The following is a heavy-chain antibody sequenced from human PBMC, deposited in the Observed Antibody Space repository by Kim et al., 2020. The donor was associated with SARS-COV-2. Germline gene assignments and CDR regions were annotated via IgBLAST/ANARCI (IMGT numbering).Heavy chain of an antibody. CDR1: GFTFSSYG. CDR3: AGEISSNAFDI. Sequence: GGYLRLSCAASGFTFSSYGMHWVRQAPGKGLEWVAVIWYDGSNKYYADSVKGXFTISRDNSKNTLYLQMNSLRXEDXXVXYXAGEISSNAFDIWGQGTMV. J-gene: IGHJ3*02. CDR2: IWYDGSNK. V-gene: IGHV3-33*01. D-gene: IGHD4-4*01.